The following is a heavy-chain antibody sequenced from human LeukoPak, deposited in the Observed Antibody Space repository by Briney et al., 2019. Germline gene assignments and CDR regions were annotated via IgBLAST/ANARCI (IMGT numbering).Heavy chain of an antibody. CDR2: IYHSGST. D-gene: IGHD3-9*01. CDR3: ARDILHYDILTGSGGMGYMDV. V-gene: IGHV4-38-2*02. Sequence: PSETLSLTCAVSGYSISSGYYWGWIRQPPGKGLEWIGSIYHSGSTYYNPSLKSRVTISVDTSKNQFPLKLSSVTAADTAVYYCARDILHYDILTGSGGMGYMDVWGKGTTVTVSS. J-gene: IGHJ6*04. CDR1: GYSISSGYY.